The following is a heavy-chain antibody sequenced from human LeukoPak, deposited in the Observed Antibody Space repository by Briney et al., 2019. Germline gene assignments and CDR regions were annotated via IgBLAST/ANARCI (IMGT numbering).Heavy chain of an antibody. Sequence: QPGGSLRLSCAASGFTFSSYAMSWVRQAPGKGLEWVSGISDSGDRTYYADSVKGRFTISRDNSKHTLSLQMSSLRAEDTALYYCAKKKGIGYYPLHYWGQGTLVTVSS. J-gene: IGHJ4*02. CDR3: AKKKGIGYYPLHY. D-gene: IGHD3-22*01. CDR1: GFTFSSYA. CDR2: ISDSGDRT. V-gene: IGHV3-23*01.